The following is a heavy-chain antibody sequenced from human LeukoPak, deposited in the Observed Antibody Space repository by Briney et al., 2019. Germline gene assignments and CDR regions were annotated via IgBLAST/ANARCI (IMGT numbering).Heavy chain of an antibody. CDR3: ASYDSSGYYYGY. Sequence: ASVKVSCKASGYTFTDYYMNWVRQAPGQGLEWMGWIKPNSGGTNYAQKFQGRVTITTDESTSTAYMELSSLRSEDTAVYYCASYDSSGYYYGYWGQGTLVTVSS. J-gene: IGHJ4*02. CDR2: IKPNSGGT. CDR1: GYTFTDYY. D-gene: IGHD3-22*01. V-gene: IGHV1-2*02.